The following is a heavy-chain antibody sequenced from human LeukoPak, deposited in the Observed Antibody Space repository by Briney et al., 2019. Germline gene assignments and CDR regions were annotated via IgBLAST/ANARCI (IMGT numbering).Heavy chain of an antibody. J-gene: IGHJ4*02. V-gene: IGHV3-66*02. CDR1: GFTVSSNY. D-gene: IGHD3-10*01. Sequence: PGGSLRLSCAASGFTVSSNYMSWVRQAPGKGLEWVSVIYSGGSTYYADSVKGRFTISRDNSKNTLYLQMNSLRAEDTAVHYCARVIMVRGVISHFDYWGQGTLVTVSS. CDR3: ARVIMVRGVISHFDY. CDR2: IYSGGST.